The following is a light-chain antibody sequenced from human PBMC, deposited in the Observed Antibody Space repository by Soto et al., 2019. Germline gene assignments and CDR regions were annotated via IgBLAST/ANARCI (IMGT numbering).Light chain of an antibody. V-gene: IGLV1-44*01. J-gene: IGLJ3*02. CDR3: ATWDDSLIGWV. CDR1: SSNIGSNT. Sequence: QSVLTQPPSVSGTPGQRVTISCSGSSSNIGSNTVNWYQQFPGTAPKLLIYSNNQWPSGVPDRFSGSKSGTSASLAISGLQSEDEADYYYATWDDSLIGWVFGGGTKLTVL. CDR2: SNN.